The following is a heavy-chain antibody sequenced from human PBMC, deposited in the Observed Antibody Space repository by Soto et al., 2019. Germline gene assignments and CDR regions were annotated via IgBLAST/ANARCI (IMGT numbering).Heavy chain of an antibody. J-gene: IGHJ5*02. CDR2: IGWDDDK. Sequence: SGPTLVNPTQTLTLTCTFSGFSLSTSGMCVSWIRQPPGKALEWLALIGWDDDKYYSTSLKTRLTISKDTSKNQVVLTMTNMDPVDTATYYCARSSPYSSSSWYRNWFDPWGQGTLVTVSS. CDR3: ARSSPYSSSSWYRNWFDP. V-gene: IGHV2-70*01. D-gene: IGHD6-13*01. CDR1: GFSLSTSGMC.